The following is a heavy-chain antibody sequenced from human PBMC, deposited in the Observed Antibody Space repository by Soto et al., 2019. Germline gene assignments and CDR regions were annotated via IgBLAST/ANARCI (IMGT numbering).Heavy chain of an antibody. J-gene: IGHJ1*01. V-gene: IGHV4-30-4*01. Sequence: TLSLTCTVSGGSIRRDDYYWSWIRQAPGRGLDWFGYIPSSGGIYYNPSLKSRATMSLDRASHQVSLKVSSGTVADTAVYYCARALDGRHDDNNGTYPRPGWGQGTLVT. D-gene: IGHD3-22*01. CDR3: ARALDGRHDDNNGTYPRPG. CDR1: GGSIRRDDYY. CDR2: IPSSGGI.